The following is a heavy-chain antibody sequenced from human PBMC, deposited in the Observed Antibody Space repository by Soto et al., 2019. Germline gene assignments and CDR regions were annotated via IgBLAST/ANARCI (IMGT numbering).Heavy chain of an antibody. J-gene: IGHJ5*02. CDR3: AREGALKPFSS. V-gene: IGHV3-21*01. CDR2: ISGTSVYI. CDR1: GFSLSPYW. Sequence: PGGSLRLSCAASGFSLSPYWMHWVRQAPGKGLEWVSHISGTSVYIHYADSVKGRFTISRDNAKNSVYLQMDSLRVEDTAVYYCAREGALKPFSSWGQGALVTVSS.